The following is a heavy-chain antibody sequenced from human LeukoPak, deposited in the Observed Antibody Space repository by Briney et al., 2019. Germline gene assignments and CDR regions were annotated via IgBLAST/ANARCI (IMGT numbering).Heavy chain of an antibody. CDR3: ARDFSGAIDY. CDR1: GFTFSNNL. D-gene: IGHD3-10*01. J-gene: IGHJ4*02. V-gene: IGHV3-74*01. Sequence: PGGSLRLSCAASGFTFSNNLMRWVRHRPGKGLVWVSHINSDGNTIRHADSVKGRFTISRDNAKNTLYLQMNSLRAEDTAVYFCARDFSGAIDYWGRGTQVSVSS. CDR2: INSDGNTI.